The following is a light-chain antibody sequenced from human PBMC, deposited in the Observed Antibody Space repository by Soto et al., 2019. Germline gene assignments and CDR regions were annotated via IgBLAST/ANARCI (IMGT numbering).Light chain of an antibody. J-gene: IGLJ2*01. CDR2: DVS. CDR1: SSDVGGYNY. Sequence: QSALTQPASVSGSPGQSITISCTGTSSDVGGYNYVSWYQQHPGKAPKLMIYDVSNRPSGVSNRFSGSKSGNTASLTISGLQAXDEADXYCSSYTGSSTYVVFGGGTKLTVL. V-gene: IGLV2-14*01. CDR3: SSYTGSSTYVV.